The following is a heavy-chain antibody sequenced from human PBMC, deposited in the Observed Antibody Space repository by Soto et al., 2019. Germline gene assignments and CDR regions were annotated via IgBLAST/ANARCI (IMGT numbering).Heavy chain of an antibody. Sequence: GGSLRLSCAASGFTVSSNYMSWVRQAPGKGLEWVSVIYSGGNTYYADSVKGRFTISRDNSKNTLYLQMNSLRAEDTAVYYCAISSGWFYDAFDIWGQGTMVTVSS. CDR2: IYSGGNT. CDR1: GFTVSSNY. V-gene: IGHV3-66*01. D-gene: IGHD6-19*01. J-gene: IGHJ3*02. CDR3: AISSGWFYDAFDI.